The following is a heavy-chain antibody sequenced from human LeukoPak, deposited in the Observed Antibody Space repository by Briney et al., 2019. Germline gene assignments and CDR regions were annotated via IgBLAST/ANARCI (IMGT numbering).Heavy chain of an antibody. V-gene: IGHV4-59*01. Sequence: SETLSLTCTVSGGSISSYYWSWIRQPPGQGLEWIGYIYYSGSTNYNPSLKSRVTISVDTSKNQFSLKLSSVTAADTAVYYCARGGSEYFDWLPDFWGQGTLVTVSS. J-gene: IGHJ4*02. CDR1: GGSISSYY. CDR3: ARGGSEYFDWLPDF. D-gene: IGHD3-9*01. CDR2: IYYSGST.